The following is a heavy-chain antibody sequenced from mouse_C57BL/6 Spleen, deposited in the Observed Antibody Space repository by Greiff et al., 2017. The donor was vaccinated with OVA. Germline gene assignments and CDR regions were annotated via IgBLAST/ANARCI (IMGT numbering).Heavy chain of an antibody. J-gene: IGHJ2*01. Sequence: QVQLKQPGTELVKPGASVQLSCKASGYTFTSSWMHWVKQRPGQGLEWIGNINPSNGGTNYNEKFKSKATLTVDKSSSTDYMQLSSLTSEDSAVYYCARYPYYGILYFDYWGKGTTLTVSS. CDR2: INPSNGGT. V-gene: IGHV1-53*01. CDR1: GYTFTSSW. CDR3: ARYPYYGILYFDY. D-gene: IGHD1-1*02.